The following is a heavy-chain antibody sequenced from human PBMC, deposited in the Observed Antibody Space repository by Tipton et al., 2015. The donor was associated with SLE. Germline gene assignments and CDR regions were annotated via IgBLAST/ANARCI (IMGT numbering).Heavy chain of an antibody. CDR3: ARVKDYHLWVDP. J-gene: IGHJ5*02. Sequence: TLSLTCAVSGYSISSGYYWGWIRQPPGKGLEWIGSIYHSGRTYYNPSLKSRLTISLDTSKNQFSLKMSSVTAADTAVYYCARVKDYHLWVDPWGQGTLVTVSS. CDR2: IYHSGRT. CDR1: GYSISSGYY. D-gene: IGHD4-11*01. V-gene: IGHV4-38-2*01.